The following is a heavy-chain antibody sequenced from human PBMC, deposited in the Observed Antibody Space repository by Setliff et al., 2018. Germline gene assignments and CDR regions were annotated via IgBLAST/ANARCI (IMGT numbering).Heavy chain of an antibody. V-gene: IGHV4-34*01. Sequence: PSETLSLTCAVYGGSFSGYYWSWIRQPPGKGLEWIGEINHSGSTNYNPSLKSRVTISVDTSKNQFSLKLSSVTAADTAVYYCARDNCSSTSCYSVEDWFDPWGHGTLVTVSS. CDR1: GGSFSGYY. D-gene: IGHD2-2*01. J-gene: IGHJ5*02. CDR2: INHSGST. CDR3: ARDNCSSTSCYSVEDWFDP.